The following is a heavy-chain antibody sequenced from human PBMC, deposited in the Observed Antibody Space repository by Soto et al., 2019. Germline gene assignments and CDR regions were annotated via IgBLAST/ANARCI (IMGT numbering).Heavy chain of an antibody. D-gene: IGHD2-15*01. J-gene: IGHJ6*02. Sequence: GESLKISCQGSGYIFSDYWIVWVLQMPGKGLECMGMIFPGDSDIKYSPSFQGQVTISADKSISTAHLQWSSLKASDTGTYYCGRFGIGGCLGGRCFTSFHYYGMDVWGQGTTVTVSS. V-gene: IGHV5-51*01. CDR3: GRFGIGGCLGGRCFTSFHYYGMDV. CDR2: IFPGDSDI. CDR1: GYIFSDYW.